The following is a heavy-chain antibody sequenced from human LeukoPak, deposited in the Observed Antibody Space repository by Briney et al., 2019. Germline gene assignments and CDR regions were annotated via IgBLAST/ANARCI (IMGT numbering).Heavy chain of an antibody. J-gene: IGHJ6*03. CDR2: INHSGCN. CDR1: GGSFRGYY. Sequence: AETLSLTCAVYGGSFRGYYWSGIRQPPGRGREGIGGINHSGCNNYNPSLKSRVTISVDTSKNQCSLKLSSVTAADTAVYYCARVLRLLSNYYDSSGSPDGYYYYMDVWGKGTTVTVSS. CDR3: ARVLRLLSNYYDSSGSPDGYYYYMDV. V-gene: IGHV4-34*01. D-gene: IGHD3-22*01.